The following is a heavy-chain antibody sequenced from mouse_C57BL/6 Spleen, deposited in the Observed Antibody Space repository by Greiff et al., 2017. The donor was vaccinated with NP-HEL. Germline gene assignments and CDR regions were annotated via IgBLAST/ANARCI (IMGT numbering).Heavy chain of an antibody. CDR3: ARDHYGSSEFAY. Sequence: QVQLQQSGTELVKPGASVKLSCKASGYTFTSYWMHWVKQRPGQGLEWIGNINPSNGGTNYNEKFKSKATLTVDKSSSTAYMQLSSLTSEDSAVYYCARDHYGSSEFAYWGQGTLVTVSA. V-gene: IGHV1-53*01. CDR1: GYTFTSYW. D-gene: IGHD1-1*01. J-gene: IGHJ3*01. CDR2: INPSNGGT.